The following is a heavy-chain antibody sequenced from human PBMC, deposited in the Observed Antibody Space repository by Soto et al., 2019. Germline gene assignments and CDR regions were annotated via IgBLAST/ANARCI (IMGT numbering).Heavy chain of an antibody. J-gene: IGHJ6*02. CDR1: GYTFTGYY. V-gene: IGHV1-2*02. CDR3: ARDWLDSRSSGYYYYGMDV. Sequence: QVQLVQSGAEVKKPGASVKVSCKASGYTFTGYYMHWVRQAPGQGLEWMGWINPNSGGTNYAQKFQGRVTMTRDTSICTAYMELSRLRSDDTAVYYCARDWLDSRSSGYYYYGMDVWGQGTTVTVSS. CDR2: INPNSGGT. D-gene: IGHD6-6*01.